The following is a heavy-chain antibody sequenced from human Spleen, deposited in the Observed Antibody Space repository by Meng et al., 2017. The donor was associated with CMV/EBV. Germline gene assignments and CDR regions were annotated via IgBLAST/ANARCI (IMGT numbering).Heavy chain of an antibody. V-gene: IGHV4-34*01. J-gene: IGHJ4*02. CDR2: INHSGST. CDR3: ARGRDYGDY. CDR1: GVSFSGYY. Sequence: LSLTCAVYGVSFSGYYWSWIRQPPGKGLEWIGEINHSGSTNYNPSLKSRVTISVDTSKNQFSLKLSSVTAADTAVYYCARGRDYGDYWGQGTLVTVSS.